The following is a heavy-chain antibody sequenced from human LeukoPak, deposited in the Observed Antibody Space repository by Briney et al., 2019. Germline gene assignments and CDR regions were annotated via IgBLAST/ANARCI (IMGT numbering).Heavy chain of an antibody. CDR1: GYTFTSYG. D-gene: IGHD5-18*01. J-gene: IGHJ4*02. CDR2: ISAYNGNT. CDR3: ARPSQTTRGYSYGSALVY. V-gene: IGHV1-18*01. Sequence: ASVKVSCKASGYTFTSYGISWVRQAPGQGLEWMGWISAYNGNTNYAQKLQGRVTMTTDTSTSTAYMELRSLRSDDTAVYYCARPSQTTRGYSYGSALVYWGQGTLVTVSS.